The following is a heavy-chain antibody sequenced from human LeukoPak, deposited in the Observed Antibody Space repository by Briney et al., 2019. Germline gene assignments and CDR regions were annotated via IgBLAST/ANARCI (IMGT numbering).Heavy chain of an antibody. Sequence: SETLSLTCTVSGGSISSGSYYWSWIRQPAGKGLEWIGRIYTSGSTNYNPSLKSRVTISVDTSKNQFSLKLSSVTAADTAVYYCARGRKYQLLSWFDPWGQGTLVTVSS. CDR1: GGSISSGSYY. CDR3: ARGRKYQLLSWFDP. CDR2: IYTSGST. D-gene: IGHD2-2*01. J-gene: IGHJ5*02. V-gene: IGHV4-61*02.